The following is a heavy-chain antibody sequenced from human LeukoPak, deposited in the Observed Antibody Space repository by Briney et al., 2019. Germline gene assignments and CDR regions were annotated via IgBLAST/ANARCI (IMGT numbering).Heavy chain of an antibody. Sequence: GGSLRLSCAASGFTFSTFAMIWVRQAPGKGLEWVSLISGSGAKTYYADSVKGRFTISRDNSQNTLYLQMNSLRAEDTAVYYCAKDSKYCGGDCYSWFEPWGQGTLVTVSS. CDR1: GFTFSTFA. CDR2: ISGSGAKT. CDR3: AKDSKYCGGDCYSWFEP. V-gene: IGHV3-23*01. D-gene: IGHD2-21*02. J-gene: IGHJ5*02.